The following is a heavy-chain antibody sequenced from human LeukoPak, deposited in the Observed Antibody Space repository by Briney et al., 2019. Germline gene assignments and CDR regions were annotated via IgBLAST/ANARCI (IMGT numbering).Heavy chain of an antibody. CDR3: ASDQRGYSYGPGGY. CDR2: ISSSSSYI. D-gene: IGHD5-18*01. J-gene: IGHJ4*02. Sequence: GGSLRLSCAASGFTFSSYSMNWVRQAPGKGLEWVSSISSSSSYIYYADSVKGRFTISRDNAKNSLYLQMNSLRAEDTAVYYCASDQRGYSYGPGGYWGQGTLVTVSS. CDR1: GFTFSSYS. V-gene: IGHV3-21*01.